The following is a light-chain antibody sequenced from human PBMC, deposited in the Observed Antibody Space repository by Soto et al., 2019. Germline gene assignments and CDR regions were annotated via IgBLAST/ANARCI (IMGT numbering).Light chain of an antibody. CDR1: QSVSRSY. V-gene: IGKV3-20*01. J-gene: IGKJ4*01. CDR3: QQDGSSPIT. CDR2: GAS. Sequence: EIVLTQSPGTLSLSPGERATLSCRASQSVSRSYLAWYQQKPGQAPRLLIYGASIRATGIPDRFSGSGSGTDFSLTISRLEPEDFAVYYCQQDGSSPITFGGGTKVEIK.